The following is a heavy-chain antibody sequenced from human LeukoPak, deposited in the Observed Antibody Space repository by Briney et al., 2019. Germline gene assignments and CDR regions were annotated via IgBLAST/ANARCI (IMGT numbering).Heavy chain of an antibody. Sequence: GGSLRLSCAASEFTFSSYGMSWVRKAPGKGLEWVSTISGSGSSTYYADSVEGRFTISRDNSKNTLYLQMNSLRAEDTAVYYCAKWVDYGNHYFDYWGQGTLVTVSS. CDR2: ISGSGSST. D-gene: IGHD4-11*01. CDR3: AKWVDYGNHYFDY. V-gene: IGHV3-23*01. J-gene: IGHJ4*02. CDR1: EFTFSSYG.